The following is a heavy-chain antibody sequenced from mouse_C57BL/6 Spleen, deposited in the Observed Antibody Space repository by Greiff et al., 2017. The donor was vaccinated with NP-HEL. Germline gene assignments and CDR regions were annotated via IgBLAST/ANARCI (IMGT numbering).Heavy chain of an antibody. J-gene: IGHJ3*01. CDR3: AREDDYDPFAY. Sequence: VQLQESGAELAKPGASVKLSCTASGYTFTSYWMHWVKQRPGPGLEWIGYITPSSGSTPYNQKFKDKATLTADKSSSTAYMQLSSLTYEDSAVYYCAREDDYDPFAYWGQGTLVTVSA. CDR1: GYTFTSYW. CDR2: ITPSSGST. D-gene: IGHD2-4*01. V-gene: IGHV1-7*01.